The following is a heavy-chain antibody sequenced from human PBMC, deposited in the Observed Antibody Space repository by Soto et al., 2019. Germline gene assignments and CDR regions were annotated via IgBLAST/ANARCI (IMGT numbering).Heavy chain of an antibody. J-gene: IGHJ4*02. Sequence: SETLSLTCTVSRASIRSFYWSWIRQPPGKGPEWVGFVHHSGTTSYNPSLESRVTMSLDTSKNQFSLKLNSVTAADTAMYYCATLLPGVWAGVFDFWSPGILVTVAS. CDR2: VHHSGTT. V-gene: IGHV4-59*01. D-gene: IGHD1-26*01. CDR3: ATLLPGVWAGVFDF. CDR1: RASIRSFY.